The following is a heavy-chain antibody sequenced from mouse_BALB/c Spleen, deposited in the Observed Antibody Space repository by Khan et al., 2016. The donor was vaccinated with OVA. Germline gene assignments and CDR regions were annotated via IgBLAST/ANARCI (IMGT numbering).Heavy chain of an antibody. Sequence: EVQLQESGPDLVKPSQSLSLTCTVTGYSITSGYAWHWIRQFPGNKLEWMAYIYFSGSINYNPSLKSRISVTRDTSKHQFFLQLNSVTSEDTATCYCTGDGNYIDYWGQGTSVTVSS. CDR2: IYFSGSI. D-gene: IGHD2-1*01. V-gene: IGHV3-1*02. J-gene: IGHJ4*01. CDR1: GYSITSGYA. CDR3: TGDGNYIDY.